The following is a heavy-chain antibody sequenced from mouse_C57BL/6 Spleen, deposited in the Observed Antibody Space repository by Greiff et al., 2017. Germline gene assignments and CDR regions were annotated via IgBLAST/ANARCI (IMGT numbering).Heavy chain of an antibody. CDR2: IYPGDGDT. CDR1: GYAFSSYW. J-gene: IGHJ2*01. D-gene: IGHD1-1*01. CDR3: ARGVITTVVAPFDD. V-gene: IGHV1-80*01. Sequence: QVQLQQSGAELVKPGASVKISCKASGYAFSSYWMNWVKQRPGKGLEWIGQIYPGDGDTNYNGKFKGKATLTADKSSSTAYMQLSSLTSEDSAVYFCARGVITTVVAPFDDWGQGTTLTVSS.